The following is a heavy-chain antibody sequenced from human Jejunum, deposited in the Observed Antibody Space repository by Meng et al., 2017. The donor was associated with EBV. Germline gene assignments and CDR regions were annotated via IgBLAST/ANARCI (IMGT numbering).Heavy chain of an antibody. V-gene: IGHV1-18*01. CDR1: GYTYSSYG. Sequence: QVPLVQPGAEVKKPGASVKGSCKVAGYTYSSYGISWVRQAPGQGLEWMGWISAYNANTNYAQNFQGRVTLTTDTSTNTAYMDLRSLTSDDTALYYCASGGVVVSGSYYFDYWGQGTLVTVSS. D-gene: IGHD2-21*02. CDR2: ISAYNANT. J-gene: IGHJ4*02. CDR3: ASGGVVVSGSYYFDY.